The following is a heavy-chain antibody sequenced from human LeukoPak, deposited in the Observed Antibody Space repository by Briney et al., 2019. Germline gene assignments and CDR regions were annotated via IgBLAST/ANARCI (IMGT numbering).Heavy chain of an antibody. CDR2: ISYDGSIK. CDR3: ARAGGFQTVTQFDY. V-gene: IGHV3-30*19. Sequence: GGSLRLSCAASGFTFSSYGMHWVRQAPGKGLEWVAVISYDGSIKYYADSVKGRFTISRDNSKSTLYLQMNSLRAEDTAVYYCARAGGFQTVTQFDYWGQGTLVTVSS. CDR1: GFTFSSYG. D-gene: IGHD4-11*01. J-gene: IGHJ4*02.